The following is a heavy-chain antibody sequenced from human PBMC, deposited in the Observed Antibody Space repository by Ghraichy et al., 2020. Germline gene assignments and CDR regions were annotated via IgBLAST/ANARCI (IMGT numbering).Heavy chain of an antibody. Sequence: SGPTLVKPTQTLTLTCTFSGFSLSTSGMCVSWIRQPPGKALEWLARIDWDDDKYYSTSLKTRLTISKDTSKNQVVLTMTNMDPVDTATYYCARIRYYYDSSGYLRAKAFDYWGQGTLVTVSS. CDR2: IDWDDDK. D-gene: IGHD3-22*01. CDR3: ARIRYYYDSSGYLRAKAFDY. CDR1: GFSLSTSGMC. V-gene: IGHV2-70*11. J-gene: IGHJ4*02.